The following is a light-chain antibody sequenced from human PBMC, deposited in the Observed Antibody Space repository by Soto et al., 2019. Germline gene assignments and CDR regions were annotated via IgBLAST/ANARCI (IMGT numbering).Light chain of an antibody. J-gene: IGKJ4*01. CDR3: QQNYITPLT. Sequence: LQMTQSPSSLSASVGDRVTITCRASQSITYYLSWYQHKPGKAPKVLIYGASSLQSGVPSRFSGRGSGTDFTLTISSLQLEDLAIYYCQQNYITPLTFGGGTKVDIK. V-gene: IGKV1-39*01. CDR1: QSITYY. CDR2: GAS.